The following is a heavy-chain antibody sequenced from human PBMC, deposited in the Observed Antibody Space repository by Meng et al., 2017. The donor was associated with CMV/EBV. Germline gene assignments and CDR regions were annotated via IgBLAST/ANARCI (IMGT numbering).Heavy chain of an antibody. CDR3: ARGCTQLWWMGY. V-gene: IGHV1-2*02. CDR2: INPNSGGT. D-gene: IGHD5-18*01. Sequence: ASVTVSCKASGYTFTGNYMHWVRQATGQGLEWMGWINPNSGGTNYAQKFQGRFTMTRDTSISTAYMELSRLRSDDTTVYYCARGCTQLWWMGYWGQGTLVTVSS. CDR1: GYTFTGNY. J-gene: IGHJ4*02.